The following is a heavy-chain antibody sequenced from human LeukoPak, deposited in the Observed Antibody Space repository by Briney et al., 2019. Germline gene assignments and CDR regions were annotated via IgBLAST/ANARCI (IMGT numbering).Heavy chain of an antibody. V-gene: IGHV3-23*01. CDR3: AKDGGEYYDILTGYYPRLYYMDV. CDR1: GFTFSSYG. Sequence: GGSLRLSCAASGFTFSSYGMSWVRQAPGKGLEWVSAISGSGGSTYYADSVKGRFTISRDNSKNTLYLQMNSLRAEDTAVYYCAKDGGEYYDILTGYYPRLYYMDVWGKGTTVTVSS. CDR2: ISGSGGST. D-gene: IGHD3-9*01. J-gene: IGHJ6*03.